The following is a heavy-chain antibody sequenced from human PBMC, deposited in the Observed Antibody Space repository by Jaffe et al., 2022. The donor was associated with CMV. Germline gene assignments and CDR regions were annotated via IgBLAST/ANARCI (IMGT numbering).Heavy chain of an antibody. D-gene: IGHD3-10*01. J-gene: IGHJ3*02. CDR3: AKLIYPGGVDPNDAFDI. Sequence: EVQLVESGGGLVQPGGSLRLSCAASGFTFSSYAMSWVRQAPGKGLEWVSAISGSGGSTYYADSVKGRFTISRDNSKNTLYLQMNSLRAEDTAVYYCAKLIYPGGVDPNDAFDIWGQGTMVTVSS. CDR2: ISGSGGST. V-gene: IGHV3-23*04. CDR1: GFTFSSYA.